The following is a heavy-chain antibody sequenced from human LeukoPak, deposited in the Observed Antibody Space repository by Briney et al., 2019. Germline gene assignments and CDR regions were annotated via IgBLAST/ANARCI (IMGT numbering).Heavy chain of an antibody. CDR3: ARDANLVRGGGFGY. D-gene: IGHD3-10*01. CDR1: GYSISSGYY. CDR2: IYHSGST. J-gene: IGHJ4*02. Sequence: SETLSLTCTVSGYSISSGYYWGWIRQPPGKGLEWIASIYHSGSTYYNPSLKSRVTISVDTSKNQFSLKLSSVTAADTAVYYCARDANLVRGGGFGYWGQGTLVTVSS. V-gene: IGHV4-38-2*02.